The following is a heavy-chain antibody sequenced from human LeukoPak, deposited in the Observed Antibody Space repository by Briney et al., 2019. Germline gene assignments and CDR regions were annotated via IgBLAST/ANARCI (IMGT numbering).Heavy chain of an antibody. CDR1: GGSISSSSYY. D-gene: IGHD3-10*01. CDR2: IYYSGST. V-gene: IGHV4-61*05. J-gene: IGHJ4*02. CDR3: ARHVKGLIGEPGDY. Sequence: SETLSLTCTVSGGSISSSSYYWGWIRQPPGKGLEWIGYIYYSGSTNYNPSLKSRVTISVDTSKNQFSLKLSSVTAADTAVYYCARHVKGLIGEPGDYWGRGTLVTVSS.